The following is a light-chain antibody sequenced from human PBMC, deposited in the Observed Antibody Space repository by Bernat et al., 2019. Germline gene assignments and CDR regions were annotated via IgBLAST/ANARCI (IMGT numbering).Light chain of an antibody. Sequence: SYVLTQPPSVSLAPGNTARLTCGGNQIGSKSVHWYQQKPGQAPVLVIYYDNNRPSGIPERFSGSNSGDTATLTISRVEAADEADYYCQVWDTTTDHVIFGGGTKLTVL. CDR2: YDN. J-gene: IGLJ2*01. CDR3: QVWDTTTDHVI. CDR1: QIGSKS. V-gene: IGLV3-21*04.